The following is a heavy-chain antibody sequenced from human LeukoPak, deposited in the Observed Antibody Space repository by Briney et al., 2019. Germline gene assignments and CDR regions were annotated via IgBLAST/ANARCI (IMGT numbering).Heavy chain of an antibody. J-gene: IGHJ6*02. CDR1: GGTFSSYA. CDR3: AREYSDSSGYYYYYYYGMDV. V-gene: IGHV1-18*01. Sequence: ASVKVSCKASGGTFSSYAISWVRQAPGQGLEWMGRISAYNGNTNYAQKLQGRVTMTTDTSTSTAYMELRSLRSDDTAVYYCAREYSDSSGYYYYYYYGMDVWGQGTTVTVSS. D-gene: IGHD3-22*01. CDR2: ISAYNGNT.